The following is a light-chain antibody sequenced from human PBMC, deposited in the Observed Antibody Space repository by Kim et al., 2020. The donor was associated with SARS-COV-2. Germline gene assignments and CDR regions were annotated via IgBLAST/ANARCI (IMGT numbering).Light chain of an antibody. V-gene: IGKV1-5*03. CDR1: LTVTGS. CDR2: QTS. J-gene: IGKJ2*01. CDR3: QQYNSASYT. Sequence: ASVGDRVTITCRASLTVTGSLAWYQQKPGKAPNLLIYQTSTLESGVPSRFSGSGSGTEFTLTISSLQPDDSATYHCQQYNSASYTFGQGTKLEIK.